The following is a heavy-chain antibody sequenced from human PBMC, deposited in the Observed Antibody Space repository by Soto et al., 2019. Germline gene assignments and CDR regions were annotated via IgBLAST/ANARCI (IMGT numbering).Heavy chain of an antibody. J-gene: IGHJ4*02. CDR1: GYTFTSYG. Sequence: ASVKVSCKASGYTFTSYGISWVRQAPGQGLEWMGWISAYNGNTNYAQKLQGRVTMTTDTSTSTAYMELRSLRSDDTAVYYCARDYYGSGSYYVVDYWGQGTLVTVSS. CDR2: ISAYNGNT. D-gene: IGHD3-10*01. CDR3: ARDYYGSGSYYVVDY. V-gene: IGHV1-18*01.